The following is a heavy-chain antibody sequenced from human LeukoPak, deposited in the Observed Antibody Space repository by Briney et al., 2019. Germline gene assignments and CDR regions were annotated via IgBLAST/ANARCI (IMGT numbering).Heavy chain of an antibody. CDR2: IIPIFGIA. V-gene: IGHV1-69*04. Sequence: SVKVSCKASGGTFSSYAISWVRQAPGQGLEWMGRIIPIFGIANYAQEFQGRVTITADKSTSTAYMELSSLRSEDTAVYYCARDRAITGTRLYDYWGQGTLVTVSS. J-gene: IGHJ4*02. CDR3: ARDRAITGTRLYDY. CDR1: GGTFSSYA. D-gene: IGHD1-7*01.